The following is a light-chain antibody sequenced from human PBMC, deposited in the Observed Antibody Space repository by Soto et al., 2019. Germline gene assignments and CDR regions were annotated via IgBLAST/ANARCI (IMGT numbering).Light chain of an antibody. CDR1: SSYVGGYNY. CDR3: SSYAGSDILL. CDR2: EVT. J-gene: IGLJ2*01. Sequence: QSALTQPPSASGSPGQSVTISCTGTSSYVGGYNYVSWYQQHPGKAPKLMIYEVTKWPSGVPDRFSGSKSGNTASLTVSGLQAEDEADYYCSSYAGSDILLFGGGTKVTVL. V-gene: IGLV2-8*01.